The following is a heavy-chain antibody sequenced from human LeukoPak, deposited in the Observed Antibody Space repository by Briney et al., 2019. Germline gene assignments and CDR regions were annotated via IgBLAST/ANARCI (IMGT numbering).Heavy chain of an antibody. CDR2: INPNSGGT. Sequence: ASVKDSCKASGYTFTGYYMHWVRQAPGQGLEWMGWINPNSGGTNYAQKFQGRVTMTRDTSISTAYMELSRLRSDDTAVYYCARGRTLTSWYDYWGQGTLVTVSS. CDR1: GYTFTGYY. J-gene: IGHJ4*02. D-gene: IGHD6-13*01. V-gene: IGHV1-2*02. CDR3: ARGRTLTSWYDY.